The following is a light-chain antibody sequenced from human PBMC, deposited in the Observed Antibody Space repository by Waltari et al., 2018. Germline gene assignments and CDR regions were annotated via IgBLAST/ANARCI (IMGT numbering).Light chain of an antibody. J-gene: IGLJ1*01. Sequence: QSALTQPRSVSGSPGQSVTISCTGTSSDVGGYNYVSWYQQHPGKAPKLMLYDVTKRPSGVPDRFSGSKSGTTASLTISGLQAEDEADYSCCSYAGSYTFVFGTGTKVTVL. CDR1: SSDVGGYNY. CDR3: CSYAGSYTFV. CDR2: DVT. V-gene: IGLV2-11*01.